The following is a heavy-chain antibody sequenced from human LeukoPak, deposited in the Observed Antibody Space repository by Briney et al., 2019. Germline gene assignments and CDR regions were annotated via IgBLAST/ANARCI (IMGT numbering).Heavy chain of an antibody. D-gene: IGHD3-10*02. CDR3: AREREPYVPFYYGMDV. CDR1: GYTFTNYY. V-gene: IGHV1-2*02. CDR2: INPNSGGT. J-gene: IGHJ6*02. Sequence: ASVKVSCKASGYTFTNYYLHWVRQAPGQGLEWMGWINPNSGGTNYAQKFQGRVTMTRDTSISTAYMELSRLRSDDTAVYYCAREREPYVPFYYGMDVWGQGTTVTVSS.